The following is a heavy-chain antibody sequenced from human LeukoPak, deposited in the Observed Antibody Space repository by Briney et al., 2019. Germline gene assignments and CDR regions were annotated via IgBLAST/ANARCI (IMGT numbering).Heavy chain of an antibody. CDR1: GFTFSSYE. J-gene: IGHJ4*02. V-gene: IGHV3-48*03. D-gene: IGHD5-12*01. CDR2: ISSRGSTT. CDR3: STQFRYSEYY. Sequence: GGSLRLSCAASGFTFSSYEMNWVRQAPGKGLEWVSYISSRGSTTDYADSVKGRFTISSDNSKSSLYLQMNSLRAEDTAVYYFSTQFRYSEYYWGQGTLVTVSS.